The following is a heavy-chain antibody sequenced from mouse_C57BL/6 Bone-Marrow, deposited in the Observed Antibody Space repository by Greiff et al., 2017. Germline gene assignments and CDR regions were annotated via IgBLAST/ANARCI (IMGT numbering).Heavy chain of an antibody. CDR1: GFTFSSYT. V-gene: IGHV5-9*01. J-gene: IGHJ2*01. CDR3: ARELRLYYFDY. Sequence: EVMLVESGGGLVKPGGSLKLSCAASGFTFSSYTMSWVRQTPAKRLEWVATISGGGGNTYYPGSVTGRFTISRDNAKHTLYLQMSSLRSEDTALFYGARELRLYYFDYWGQGTTLTVSS. CDR2: ISGGGGNT. D-gene: IGHD1-1*01.